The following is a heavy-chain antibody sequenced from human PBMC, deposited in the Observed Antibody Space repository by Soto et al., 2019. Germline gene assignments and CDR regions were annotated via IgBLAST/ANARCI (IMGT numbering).Heavy chain of an antibody. CDR1: GGSFSGYY. CDR2: IKHSGST. J-gene: IGHJ4*02. Sequence: PSETLSLTCAVYGGSFSGYYWSWIRQPPGKGLEWIGEIKHSGSTNYNPSLKSRTTISADTSKNQFSLKLSSVTAADTAVYYCAKGKHPDYWGQGTLVTVSS. V-gene: IGHV4-34*01. CDR3: AKGKHPDY.